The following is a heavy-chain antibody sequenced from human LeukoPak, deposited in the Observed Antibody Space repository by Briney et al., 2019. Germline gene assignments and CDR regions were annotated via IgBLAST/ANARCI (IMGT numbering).Heavy chain of an antibody. CDR2: IWYDGSFK. D-gene: IGHD2-2*01. V-gene: IGHV3-33*08. Sequence: GGSLRLSCAASEFTFSSHGMHWVRQAPGKGVEWVAVIWYDGSFKYYADSVKGRFTISRDNSNSTVYLQMNSLRAEDTAVYYCARDKSTSCYYFDYWGQGTLVTVSS. J-gene: IGHJ4*02. CDR1: EFTFSSHG. CDR3: ARDKSTSCYYFDY.